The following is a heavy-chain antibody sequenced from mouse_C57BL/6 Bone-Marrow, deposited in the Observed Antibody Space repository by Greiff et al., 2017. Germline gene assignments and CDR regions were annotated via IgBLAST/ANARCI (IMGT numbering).Heavy chain of an antibody. D-gene: IGHD2-3*01. Sequence: QLQQSGAELVRPGASVKLSCTASGFNIKADYIHWVKQRPEQGLEWIGWIDPEIGDTEYASKFQGKATITSDTSSNTAYLQLSSLTSEDTAVYYCSSFDGNYFDFWGQGTPLTVAS. CDR2: IDPEIGDT. CDR1: GFNIKADY. CDR3: SSFDGNYFDF. J-gene: IGHJ2*01. V-gene: IGHV14-4*01.